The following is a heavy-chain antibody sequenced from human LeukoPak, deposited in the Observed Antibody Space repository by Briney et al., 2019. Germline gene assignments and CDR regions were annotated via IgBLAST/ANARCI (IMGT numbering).Heavy chain of an antibody. CDR1: GYSFTSYW. CDR3: AALVGYCSGGSCYPGN. J-gene: IGHJ4*02. Sequence: GEPLKISCKGSGYSFTSYWIGWVRQMPGKGLVWMGIIYPGDSDTRYSPSFQGQVTISADKSISTAYLQWSSLNASDTAMYYCAALVGYCSGGSCYPGNWGQGTLVTVSS. D-gene: IGHD2-15*01. CDR2: IYPGDSDT. V-gene: IGHV5-51*01.